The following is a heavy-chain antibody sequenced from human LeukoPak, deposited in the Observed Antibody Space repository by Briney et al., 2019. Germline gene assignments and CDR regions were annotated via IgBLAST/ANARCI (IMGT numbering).Heavy chain of an antibody. J-gene: IGHJ3*02. Sequence: GGTLRLSCAASGFTLSTHGMSWVRQAPGKGLEWVSVITEKDGTTYYADSVKGRFTISRDNSKNTLFLQMNSLRVEDTAIYYCARDLREHGVFDIWGQGTMVTVSS. CDR1: GFTLSTHG. CDR3: ARDLREHGVFDI. CDR2: ITEKDGTT. V-gene: IGHV3-23*01. D-gene: IGHD1-26*01.